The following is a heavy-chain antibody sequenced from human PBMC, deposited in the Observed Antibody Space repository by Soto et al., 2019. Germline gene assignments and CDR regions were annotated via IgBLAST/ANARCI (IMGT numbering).Heavy chain of an antibody. CDR2: ISISSSDR. CDR1: GFTLRTYT. J-gene: IGHJ4*01. V-gene: IGHV3-21*06. Sequence: GGSLRLSCAASGFTLRTYTMNWVRQAPGKGLEWVSSISISSSDRYYADSVRGRFTISRDNAKNALYLQMNSLRADDTAVYFCVRGMNPLFGGQGTLVIVSS. CDR3: VRGMNPLF.